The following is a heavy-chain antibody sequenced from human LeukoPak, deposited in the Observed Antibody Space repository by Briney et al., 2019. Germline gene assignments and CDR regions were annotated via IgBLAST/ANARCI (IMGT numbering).Heavy chain of an antibody. Sequence: HPGRSLRLSCAASGFTFSSYAMHWVRQAPGKGLEWVAVTSYDGSNEYYADSVKGRFTISRDNSKNTLYLQMNSLRAEDTAVYYCARDGLRYNWNDFDYWGQGTLVTVSS. CDR3: ARDGLRYNWNDFDY. V-gene: IGHV3-30-3*01. J-gene: IGHJ4*02. CDR2: TSYDGSNE. D-gene: IGHD1-1*01. CDR1: GFTFSSYA.